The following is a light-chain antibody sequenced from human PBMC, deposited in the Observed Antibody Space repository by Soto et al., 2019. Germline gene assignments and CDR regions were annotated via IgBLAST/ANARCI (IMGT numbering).Light chain of an antibody. Sequence: EIVLTQSPATLFLSPGDRATLSCRASQSDSRYLAWYQQKPGQAPRLLIYDASNSATGIPARFSGSGSGTDFTLTITSLEPEDFAVYYCQQRSNWPSTCGGGTKLEIK. CDR1: QSDSRY. J-gene: IGKJ4*01. CDR3: QQRSNWPST. V-gene: IGKV3-11*01. CDR2: DAS.